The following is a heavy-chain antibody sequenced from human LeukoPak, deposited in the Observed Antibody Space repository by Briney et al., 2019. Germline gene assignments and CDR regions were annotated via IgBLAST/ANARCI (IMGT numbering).Heavy chain of an antibody. J-gene: IGHJ4*02. V-gene: IGHV3-7*01. CDR2: IKQDGSEK. CDR3: ARSPYKDSSGYCD. CDR1: GFTFSSYW. Sequence: PGGSLRLSCAASGFTFSSYWMSWVRQAPGKGLEWVANIKQDGSEKHYVDSVKGRFTISRDNAKNSLFLQMNSLRAEDTAVYYCARSPYKDSSGYCDWGQGTLVTVSS. D-gene: IGHD3-22*01.